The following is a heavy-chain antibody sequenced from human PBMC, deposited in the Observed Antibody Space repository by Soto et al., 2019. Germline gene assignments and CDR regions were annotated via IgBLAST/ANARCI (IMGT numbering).Heavy chain of an antibody. J-gene: IGHJ4*02. Sequence: PSETLSLTCAVSGGSISSSNWWRWVRQPPGKGLEWIGEIYHSGSTNYNPSLKSRVTISVDKSKNQFSLKLSSVTAADTAVYYCASQRLDVPAFFDYWSQGTLVT. CDR3: ASQRLDVPAFFDY. V-gene: IGHV4-4*02. CDR1: GGSISSSNW. D-gene: IGHD4-17*01. CDR2: IYHSGST.